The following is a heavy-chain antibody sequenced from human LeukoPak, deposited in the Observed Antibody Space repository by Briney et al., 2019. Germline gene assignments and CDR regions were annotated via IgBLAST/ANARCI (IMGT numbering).Heavy chain of an antibody. CDR1: GFTFSSYA. Sequence: GRSLRLSCSASGFTFSSYAMHWVRQAPGKGLEYVSAISSNGGSTYYADSVKGRFTISRDNSKNTLYLQMSSLRAEDTAVYYCVKDLRHCSGGSCSNWFDPWGQGTLVTVSS. D-gene: IGHD2-15*01. CDR3: VKDLRHCSGGSCSNWFDP. V-gene: IGHV3-64D*06. CDR2: ISSNGGST. J-gene: IGHJ5*02.